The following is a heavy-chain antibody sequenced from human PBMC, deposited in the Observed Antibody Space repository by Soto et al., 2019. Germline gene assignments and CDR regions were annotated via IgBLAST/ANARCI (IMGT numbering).Heavy chain of an antibody. Sequence: QLQLQESGPGLVKPSETLSLTCTVSGGSISSSSYYWGWIRQPPGKGLEWIGSIYYSGSTYYNPCLRSRVTIPVDTSKNQFSLKLSSVTAADTAVYYCAIPKGSSSSGPFDYWGQGTLVTVSS. V-gene: IGHV4-39*01. J-gene: IGHJ4*02. D-gene: IGHD6-6*01. CDR2: IYYSGST. CDR3: AIPKGSSSSGPFDY. CDR1: GGSISSSSYY.